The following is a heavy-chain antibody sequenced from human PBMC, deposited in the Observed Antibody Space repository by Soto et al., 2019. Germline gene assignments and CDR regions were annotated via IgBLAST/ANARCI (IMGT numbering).Heavy chain of an antibody. CDR1: GFTFSSYW. Sequence: EVQLVESGGGLVQTGGSLRLSCAASGFTFSSYWMSWVRQAPGKGLEWVANIKQDGSEKYYVDSVKGRFIISRDNAKNSLYLQMNSLRAEDTAVYYCASHPYSSSWYSWGQGTLVTVSS. CDR2: IKQDGSEK. V-gene: IGHV3-7*02. J-gene: IGHJ4*02. D-gene: IGHD6-13*01. CDR3: ASHPYSSSWYS.